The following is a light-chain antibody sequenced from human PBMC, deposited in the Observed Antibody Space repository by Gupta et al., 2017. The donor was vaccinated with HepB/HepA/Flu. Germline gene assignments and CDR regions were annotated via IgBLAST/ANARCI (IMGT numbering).Light chain of an antibody. CDR2: GDN. J-gene: IGLJ3*02. Sequence: IGSKSVTWYQQVPGTAPKLLIYGDNQRPSGVPERFSGSRSGPSASLAINGLQSDDEADYYCAAWDDSLNGWVVGGGTKLTVL. CDR1: IGSKS. CDR3: AAWDDSLNGWV. V-gene: IGLV1-44*01.